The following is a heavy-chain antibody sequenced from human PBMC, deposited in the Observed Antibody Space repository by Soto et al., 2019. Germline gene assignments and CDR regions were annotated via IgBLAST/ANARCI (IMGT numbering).Heavy chain of an antibody. D-gene: IGHD3-3*01. Sequence: SETLSLTCSVSGVTISYGGYSWGWIRQSPGKGLEWLGYISHVETTYYNPSFQSRLSLSIDRTRNQFSLSLSSTTAADKAVYYCARGGGYDSFDFWGQGIQVTVSS. CDR2: ISHVETT. J-gene: IGHJ4*02. V-gene: IGHV4-30-2*06. CDR3: ARGGGYDSFDF. CDR1: GVTISYGGYS.